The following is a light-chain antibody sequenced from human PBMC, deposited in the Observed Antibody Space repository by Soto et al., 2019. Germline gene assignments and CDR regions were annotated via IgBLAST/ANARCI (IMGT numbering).Light chain of an antibody. CDR2: DAS. V-gene: IGKV1-5*01. J-gene: IGKJ1*01. Sequence: IPMTQSPSPLSASVGDTVTVTCRASQSVSGWLAWYQQKPGEAPKLLIYDASALPRGVPSRFSGSGSGTKLTLTIASLQPDDCETDYGQQYETFSGTFGPGTKVDIK. CDR3: QQYETFSGT. CDR1: QSVSGW.